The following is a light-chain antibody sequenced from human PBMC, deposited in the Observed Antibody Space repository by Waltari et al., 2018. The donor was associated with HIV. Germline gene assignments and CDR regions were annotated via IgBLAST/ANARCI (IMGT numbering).Light chain of an antibody. Sequence: QSALTQPASVSGSPGQSISISCPGTSRDVGDYYVSWYQHHPGKAPKVIIYEVSNRPSGVSNRFSGSKSGNTASLTISGLLPEDEADYFCSSYISSATPEFGGGTRLTVL. CDR2: EVS. CDR1: SRDVGDYY. CDR3: SSYISSATPE. V-gene: IGLV2-14*01. J-gene: IGLJ3*02.